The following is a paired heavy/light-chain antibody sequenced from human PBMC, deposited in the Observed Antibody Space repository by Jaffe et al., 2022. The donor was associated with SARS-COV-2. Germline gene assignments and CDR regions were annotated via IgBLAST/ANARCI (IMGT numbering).Light chain of an antibody. J-gene: IGKJ2*01. CDR1: QSITSSY. Sequence: EIVLTQSPGTLSLSPGERAILSCRASQSITSSYLAWYQQKPGQAPRLLIYGASNRATGIPDRFSGSGSGTDFTLTISRLEPEDFAVYYCQQYGAALPYTFGQGTKLEIK. CDR2: GAS. V-gene: IGKV3-20*01. CDR3: QQYGAALPYT.
Heavy chain of an antibody. V-gene: IGHV3-7*01. J-gene: IGHJ6*02. D-gene: IGHD6-13*01. Sequence: EVQLVESGGGLVQPGGSLRLSCAASGFPFSIFWMSWVRQAPGKGLEWVANIKQDGSEKYYVNSVKGRFTISRDNAKNSLYLQMNSLRVEDTAIYYCTRAHTSTWVNKYGLDVWGQGTTVTVSS. CDR2: IKQDGSEK. CDR1: GFPFSIFW. CDR3: TRAHTSTWVNKYGLDV.